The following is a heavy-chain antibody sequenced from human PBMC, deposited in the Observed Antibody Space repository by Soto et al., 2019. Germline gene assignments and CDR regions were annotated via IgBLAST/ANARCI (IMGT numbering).Heavy chain of an antibody. D-gene: IGHD3-3*01. Sequence: ASVKVSCKASGYTFTSYGISWVRQAPGQGLEWMGWISAYNGNTNYAQKLQGRVTMTTDTSTSTAYMELRSLRSDDTAVYYCARGEYDFWSGYPFMDVWGKGTTVTVSS. J-gene: IGHJ6*03. CDR3: ARGEYDFWSGYPFMDV. CDR1: GYTFTSYG. V-gene: IGHV1-18*01. CDR2: ISAYNGNT.